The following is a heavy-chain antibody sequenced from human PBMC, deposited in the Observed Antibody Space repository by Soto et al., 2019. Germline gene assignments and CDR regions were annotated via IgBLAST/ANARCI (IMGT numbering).Heavy chain of an antibody. V-gene: IGHV6-1*01. D-gene: IGHD5-12*01. CDR3: ARGDNLGPKTGYAFDP. Sequence: SQTLSLTCAISGDSVSSNTASWNWIRQSPSRGLEWLGRTYFRSKWYNDYAVSVKSRIIINPDTSNNQFSLQLNSVTPEDTAVYFCARGDNLGPKTGYAFDPWGQGIMVTVSS. CDR1: GDSVSSNTAS. CDR2: TYFRSKWYN. J-gene: IGHJ5*02.